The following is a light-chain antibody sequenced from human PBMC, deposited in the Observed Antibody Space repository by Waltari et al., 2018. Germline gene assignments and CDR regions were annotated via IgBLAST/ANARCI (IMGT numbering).Light chain of an antibody. V-gene: IGLV2-14*03. J-gene: IGLJ2*01. Sequence: QSALTQPASVSGSPGQSITISCTGTSSDVGGYNYVSWYQQHPGKAPTLIIYDVTERPSGVSNRFSGSKSGNTASLTISGLQAEDEADFYCTSFSSSTTGVIFGGGTKLTVL. CDR1: SSDVGGYNY. CDR2: DVT. CDR3: TSFSSSTTGVI.